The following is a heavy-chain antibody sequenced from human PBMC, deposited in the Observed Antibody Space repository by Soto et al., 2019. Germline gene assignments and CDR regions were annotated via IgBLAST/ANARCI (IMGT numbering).Heavy chain of an antibody. CDR3: TKGQTPGGADY. CDR1: GFTSNDYA. D-gene: IGHD2-15*01. CDR2: IYWNSDRI. Sequence: GGSLRLSCAASGFTSNDYAMHWVRQAPGKGLEWVAGIYWNSDRIDYAYSVKGRFTLSSDNAKNSLYLQMNTLRAEDPAFYSCTKGQTPGGADYWGQGTLVTVSS. J-gene: IGHJ4*02. V-gene: IGHV3-9*02.